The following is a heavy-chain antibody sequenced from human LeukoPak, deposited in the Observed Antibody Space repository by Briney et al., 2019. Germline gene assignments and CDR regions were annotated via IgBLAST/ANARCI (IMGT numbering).Heavy chain of an antibody. V-gene: IGHV4-59*08. CDR3: ARQAGGTSGPFDY. CDR1: GGSISSSY. Sequence: PSETLSLTCTVYGGSISSSYCSWIRQPPGKGLEWIGYIYHSESTNYNPSLKSRVTISVDTSKNQFSLKLSSVTAADTAVYYCARQAGGTSGPFDYWGQGTLVTVSS. J-gene: IGHJ4*02. CDR2: IYHSEST. D-gene: IGHD4-23*01.